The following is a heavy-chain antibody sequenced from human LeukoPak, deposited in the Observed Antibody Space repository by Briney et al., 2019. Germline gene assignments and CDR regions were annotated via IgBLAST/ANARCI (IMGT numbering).Heavy chain of an antibody. V-gene: IGHV4-34*01. J-gene: IGHJ5*02. Sequence: PSETLSLTCAVYGGSFSGYYWSWIRQPPGKGLEWIGEINHSGSTNYNPSLKSRVTISVHTSKNQFSLKLSSVTAADTAVYYCARLTGYSSESWFDPWGQGTLVTVSS. CDR2: INHSGST. D-gene: IGHD3-9*01. CDR3: ARLTGYSSESWFDP. CDR1: GGSFSGYY.